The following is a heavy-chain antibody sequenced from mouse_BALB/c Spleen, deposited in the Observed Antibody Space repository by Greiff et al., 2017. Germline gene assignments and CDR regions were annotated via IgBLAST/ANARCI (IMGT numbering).Heavy chain of an antibody. D-gene: IGHD2-1*01. J-gene: IGHJ4*01. CDR1: GFSLTGYG. Sequence: VKLVESGPGLVAPSQSLSITCTVSGFSLTGYGVNWVRQPPGKGLEWLGMIWGDGSTDYNSALKSRLSISKDNSKSQVFLKMNSLQTDDTARYYCARERDYYGNYGYAMDYWGQGTSVTVSS. CDR3: ARERDYYGNYGYAMDY. V-gene: IGHV2-6-7*01. CDR2: IWGDGST.